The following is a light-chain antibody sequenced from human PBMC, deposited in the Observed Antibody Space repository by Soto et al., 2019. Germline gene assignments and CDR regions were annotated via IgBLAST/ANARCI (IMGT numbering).Light chain of an antibody. Sequence: SALTQPASVSGSPGQSITISCTGTSSDVGGYNYVSWYQQHPGKAPKLMIYEVTNRPSGVSTRFSGSKSGNTASLTISGLQAEDEADYYCSSYTSSSTRVFGTGTKLTVL. CDR3: SSYTSSSTRV. J-gene: IGLJ1*01. V-gene: IGLV2-14*01. CDR2: EVT. CDR1: SSDVGGYNY.